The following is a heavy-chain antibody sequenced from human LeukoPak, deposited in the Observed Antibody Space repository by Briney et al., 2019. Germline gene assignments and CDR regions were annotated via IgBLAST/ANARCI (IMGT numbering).Heavy chain of an antibody. V-gene: IGHV1-18*01. CDR2: ISAYNGNT. Sequence: ASVKVSCKASGYTFTSYDINWVRQATGQGLEWMGWISAYNGNTNYAQKLQGRVTMTTDTSTSTAYMELRSLRSDDTAVYYCAREGASGNYYGSGNDYWGQGTLVTVSS. CDR3: AREGASGNYYGSGNDY. J-gene: IGHJ4*02. D-gene: IGHD3-10*01. CDR1: GYTFTSYD.